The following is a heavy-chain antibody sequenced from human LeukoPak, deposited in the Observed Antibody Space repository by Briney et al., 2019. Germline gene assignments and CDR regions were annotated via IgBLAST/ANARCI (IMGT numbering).Heavy chain of an antibody. CDR1: GFTFSSYA. D-gene: IGHD2-15*01. V-gene: IGHV3-15*01. CDR2: IRSKADGGTP. CDR3: TTRSPARYCSDGACYSSADY. J-gene: IGHJ4*02. Sequence: GGSMRLSCAASGFTFSSYAMSWVRQAPGKGLEWVGHIRSKADGGTPDYIAPVKGRFTISRDDSKDTLYLQMNSLNTEDTAMYYCTTRSPARYCSDGACYSSADYWGQGTLVTVSS.